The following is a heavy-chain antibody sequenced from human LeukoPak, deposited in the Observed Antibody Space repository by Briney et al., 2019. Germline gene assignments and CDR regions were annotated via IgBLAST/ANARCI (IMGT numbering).Heavy chain of an antibody. Sequence: GGSLRLSCAASGFTFDDFAMHWVRQAPGKGLEWVSLISWDGDSAYYADSVKGRFTISRDNSKNTLYLHMNSLRAEDTAVYYCAKDLYYDSTVDAFDIWGQGTMVTVSS. V-gene: IGHV3-43D*03. CDR2: ISWDGDSA. CDR1: GFTFDDFA. CDR3: AKDLYYDSTVDAFDI. D-gene: IGHD3-22*01. J-gene: IGHJ3*02.